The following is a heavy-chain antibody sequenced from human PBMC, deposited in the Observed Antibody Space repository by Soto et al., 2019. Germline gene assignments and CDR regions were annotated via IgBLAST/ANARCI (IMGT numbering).Heavy chain of an antibody. J-gene: IGHJ3*02. D-gene: IGHD1-1*01. V-gene: IGHV4-31*02. CDR1: GGSITTGGRY. CDR3: AQALVFTGGDGFDI. Sequence: QVRLQEWGPGLVKPSQTLSLKCSVSGGSITTGGRYWSWIRHLPGRGREWMGDIYYSGNTYYNAPLKSRVTISVEAAKIQFSLKLSSVTAADTAVYYCAQALVFTGGDGFDIWGQGRLVTVSS. CDR2: IYYSGNT.